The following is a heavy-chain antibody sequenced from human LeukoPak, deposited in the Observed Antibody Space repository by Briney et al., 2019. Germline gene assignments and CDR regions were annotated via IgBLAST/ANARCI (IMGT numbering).Heavy chain of an antibody. Sequence: GSLRLSCAASGFTFNNYAMSWVRQAPGKGLEWVSAISGSGGSTYHADSVKGRFTISRDNAKNSLYLQMNSLRAEDTAVYYCARREWLDYYYYGMDVWDQGTTVTVSS. CDR1: GFTFNNYA. CDR3: ARREWLDYYYYGMDV. J-gene: IGHJ6*02. CDR2: ISGSGGST. V-gene: IGHV3-23*01. D-gene: IGHD6-19*01.